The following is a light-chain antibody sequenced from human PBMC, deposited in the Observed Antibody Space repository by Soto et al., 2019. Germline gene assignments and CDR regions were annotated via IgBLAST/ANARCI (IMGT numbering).Light chain of an antibody. CDR3: QSWGTGIQV. CDR1: SGYSTNA. CDR2: INYDGTH. Sequence: QAVVTQSPSASASLGASVKLTCTLSSGYSTNAIAWHQQQSEKGPRFLMKINYDGTHSKGDGFFDRFSGSSSGAERHLSISSLQSEDEADYYCQSWGTGIQVFGGGTKLTVL. J-gene: IGLJ3*02. V-gene: IGLV4-69*01.